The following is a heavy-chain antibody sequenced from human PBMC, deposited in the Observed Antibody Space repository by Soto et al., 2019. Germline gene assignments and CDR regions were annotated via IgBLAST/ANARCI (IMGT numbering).Heavy chain of an antibody. D-gene: IGHD6-19*01. Sequence: ASVKVSCKASQYTFTGHFVHWVRQAPGQGLEWMGWINPKNGATNYAQNFQDWVTMTRDTSISTAYMELRSLRPDDTALYYCATNDGGGSGSQLNYWGQGTLVTVS. V-gene: IGHV1-2*04. J-gene: IGHJ4*02. CDR2: INPKNGAT. CDR1: QYTFTGHF. CDR3: ATNDGGGSGSQLNY.